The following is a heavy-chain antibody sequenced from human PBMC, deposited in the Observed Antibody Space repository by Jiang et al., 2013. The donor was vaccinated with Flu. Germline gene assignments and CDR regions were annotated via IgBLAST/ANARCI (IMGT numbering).Heavy chain of an antibody. J-gene: IGHJ6*02. CDR3: ARDGAMVRGGFYYYYGMDV. D-gene: IGHD3-10*01. V-gene: IGHV4-59*12. Sequence: GPGLVKPSETLSLTCTVSGGSINSYYWSWIRQPPGKGLEWIGYIYHSGSTNYNPSLKSRVTISVDASKNQFSLRLSSLTAADTAVYYCARDGAMVRGGFYYYYGMDVWGQGTTVTVSS. CDR2: IYHSGST. CDR1: GGSINSYY.